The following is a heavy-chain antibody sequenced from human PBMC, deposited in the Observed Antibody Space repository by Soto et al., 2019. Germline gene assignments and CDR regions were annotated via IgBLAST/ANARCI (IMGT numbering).Heavy chain of an antibody. CDR1: GDSVSSNSAT. Sequence: SQTLSLTCVISGDSVSSNSATWNWIRQSPSRGLEWLGRTYYRSKWYDDYAVSVKSRITINPDTSKNQFSLQLNSVTPEDTAVYYCARDPGKGYCSGGYCYAPDFWGQGTLVTVSS. CDR2: TYYRSKWYD. J-gene: IGHJ4*02. V-gene: IGHV6-1*01. CDR3: ARDPGKGYCSGGYCYAPDF. D-gene: IGHD2-15*01.